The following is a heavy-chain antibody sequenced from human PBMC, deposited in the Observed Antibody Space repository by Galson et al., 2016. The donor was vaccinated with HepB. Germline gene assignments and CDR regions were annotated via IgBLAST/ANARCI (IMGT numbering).Heavy chain of an antibody. CDR1: GGSISTGGFY. J-gene: IGHJ3*02. V-gene: IGHV4-31*03. CDR3: ARGTMIRGASRTFDI. CDR2: ISYSGNT. D-gene: IGHD3-10*01. Sequence: TLSLTCTVSGGSISTGGFYWSWIRQHPGKGLEWIGYISYSGNTYYNPSLKSRLTISVDTSRNQFSLKLNYVTAADTAVYYCARGTMIRGASRTFDIWGQGTKVSVSS.